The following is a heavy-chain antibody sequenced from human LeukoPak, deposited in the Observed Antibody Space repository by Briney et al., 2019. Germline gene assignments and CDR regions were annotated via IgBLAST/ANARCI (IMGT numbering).Heavy chain of an antibody. V-gene: IGHV3-74*01. J-gene: IGHJ4*02. D-gene: IGHD4/OR15-4a*01. CDR3: AKGHTDYGTGFDL. CDR2: IRSDGSIT. CDR1: GFTLSGYW. Sequence: GGSLRLSCAASGFTLSGYWMHWVRQGPGKGLAWVSVIRSDGSITTYADSVKGRFTISRDHFKDTLYLQMNSLGVEDTAVYFCAKGHTDYGTGFDLWGQGTLVTVSS.